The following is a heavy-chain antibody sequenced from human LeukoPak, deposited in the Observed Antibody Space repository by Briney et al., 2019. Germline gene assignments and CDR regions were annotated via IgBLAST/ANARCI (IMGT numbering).Heavy chain of an antibody. CDR1: GFTFSNYW. J-gene: IGHJ5*02. D-gene: IGHD3-22*01. CDR2: IKQDGGEQ. Sequence: PGGSLRLSCAASGFTFSNYWMTWVRQAPGKGAEWVANIKQDGGEQYYVDSVKGRFTISRDNAKNSLYLQMNSLRAEDTAVYYCARSRRDPYDYDSSGYYVGGTDWFEPWGQGTLVTVSS. V-gene: IGHV3-7*01. CDR3: ARSRRDPYDYDSSGYYVGGTDWFEP.